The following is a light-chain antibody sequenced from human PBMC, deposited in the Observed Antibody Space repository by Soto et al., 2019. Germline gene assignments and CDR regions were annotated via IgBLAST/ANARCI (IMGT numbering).Light chain of an antibody. CDR1: SSDVGGYNY. CDR2: EVS. J-gene: IGLJ2*01. CDR3: SSYAGSNKGV. V-gene: IGLV2-8*01. Sequence: QSALTQPPSASGSPGQSVTISCTGTSSDVGGYNYVSWYQQHPGKAPKLMIYEVSKRPSGVPDRFSGSKSGNTASLTVSGLQADDEANYYCSSYAGSNKGVFGGGTKVTV.